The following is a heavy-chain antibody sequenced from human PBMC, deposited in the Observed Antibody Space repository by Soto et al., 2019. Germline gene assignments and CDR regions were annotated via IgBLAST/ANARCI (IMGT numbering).Heavy chain of an antibody. CDR1: GGSISSSNW. CDR3: ARVSSSSWYRDWFDP. Sequence: SLTCAVSGGSISSSNWWSWVRQPPGKGLEWIGEIYHSGSTNYNPSLKSRVTISVDKSKNQFSLKLSSVTAADTAVYYCARVSSSSWYRDWFDPWGQGTLVTVSS. J-gene: IGHJ5*02. V-gene: IGHV4-4*02. D-gene: IGHD6-13*01. CDR2: IYHSGST.